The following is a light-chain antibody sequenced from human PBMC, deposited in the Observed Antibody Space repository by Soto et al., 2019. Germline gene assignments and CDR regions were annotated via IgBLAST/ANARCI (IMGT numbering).Light chain of an antibody. CDR2: SNN. CDR3: AAWDDSLSGVV. V-gene: IGLV1-44*01. J-gene: IGLJ2*01. Sequence: QLVLTQPPSASGTPGQRVTISCSGASSNIGSNTVNWYQQLPGTAPKFLMYSNNQRPSGVPDRFSGSRSGTSASLAISGLQSEDEADYCCAAWDDSLSGVVFGGGTKLTVL. CDR1: SSNIGSNT.